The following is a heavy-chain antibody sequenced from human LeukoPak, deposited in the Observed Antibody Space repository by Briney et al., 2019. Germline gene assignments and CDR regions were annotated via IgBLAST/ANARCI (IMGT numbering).Heavy chain of an antibody. D-gene: IGHD6-19*01. V-gene: IGHV3-21*01. CDR1: GFTFSSYS. CDR3: ARDPLGGTPFDF. Sequence: GGSLRLSCAASGFTFSSYSMNWVRQAPGKGLEWVSSISSSSSYIYYADSVKGRFTISRDNAKNSLYLQMNSLRAEDTAVYYCARDPLGGTPFDFWGQGTLVTVSS. J-gene: IGHJ4*02. CDR2: ISSSSSYI.